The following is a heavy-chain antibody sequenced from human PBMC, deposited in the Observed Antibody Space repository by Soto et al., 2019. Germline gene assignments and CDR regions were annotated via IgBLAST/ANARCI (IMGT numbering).Heavy chain of an antibody. CDR1: GGSISSSSYY. J-gene: IGHJ3*02. CDR2: IYYSGST. Sequence: PSETLSLTCTVSGGSISSSSYYWGWIRQPPGKGLEWIGSIYYSGSTYYNPSLKSRVTISADTPKNQFSLKLSSVTAADTAVYYCVRHADRKNPPYAFDIWGQGTMVT. D-gene: IGHD3-16*02. CDR3: VRHADRKNPPYAFDI. V-gene: IGHV4-39*01.